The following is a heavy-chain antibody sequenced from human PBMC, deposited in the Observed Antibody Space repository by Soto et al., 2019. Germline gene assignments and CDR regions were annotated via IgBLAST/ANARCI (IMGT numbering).Heavy chain of an antibody. V-gene: IGHV1-46*01. CDR2: INPSGGST. D-gene: IGHD3-22*01. CDR3: ARDPSNTSGDKLYLDY. CDR1: GYTFTSYY. Sequence: GASVKVSSKSPGYTFTSYYMHWVRHAPGQGLEWMGIINPSGGSTSYAQKFQGRVTMTRDTSTSTVYMELSSLRSEDTAVYYCARDPSNTSGDKLYLDYWGQGSLVTVSS. J-gene: IGHJ4*02.